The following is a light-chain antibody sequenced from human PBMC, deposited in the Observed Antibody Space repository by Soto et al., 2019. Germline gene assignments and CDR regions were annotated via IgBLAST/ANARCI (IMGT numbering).Light chain of an antibody. CDR1: QSLFFSSNNNDY. J-gene: IGKJ1*01. CDR3: QQYYSIPQT. Sequence: DIVMTQSPDSLAVSLGERATINCKSSQSLFFSSNNNDYLAWYQQKPGQPPRLLIYWASTRESGVPDRFSGSGSGTDFTLTISSLQAEDVAVYYCQQYYSIPQTFGQGTKVEIK. V-gene: IGKV4-1*01. CDR2: WAS.